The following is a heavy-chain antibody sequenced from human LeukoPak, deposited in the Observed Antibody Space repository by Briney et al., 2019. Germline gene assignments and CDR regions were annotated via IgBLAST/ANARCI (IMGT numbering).Heavy chain of an antibody. V-gene: IGHV5-51*01. CDR3: ARRSGSDALDI. Sequence: GESLKISCKGSGYSFTSYWIAWVRQMPGKGLEWMGIIFPGDSYTTYSPSFQGQVTISADKSISTAYLQWRSLKASDTAMYYCARRSGSDALDIWGQGTMVTVSS. J-gene: IGHJ3*02. CDR2: IFPGDSYT. CDR1: GYSFTSYW. D-gene: IGHD3-10*01.